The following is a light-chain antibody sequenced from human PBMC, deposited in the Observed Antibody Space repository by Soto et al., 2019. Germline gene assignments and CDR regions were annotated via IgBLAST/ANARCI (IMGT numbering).Light chain of an antibody. Sequence: QSVLTQPASVSGSPGESITISCTGTSSDVGTYNLVTWYQQHPGRVPKLIHYEGNKRPSGVSSRFSASKSGNTASLTISGLQAEDEADYFCCSYAPSRTLLFGGGTKVTVL. J-gene: IGLJ2*01. CDR2: EGN. CDR1: SSDVGTYNL. CDR3: CSYAPSRTLL. V-gene: IGLV2-23*01.